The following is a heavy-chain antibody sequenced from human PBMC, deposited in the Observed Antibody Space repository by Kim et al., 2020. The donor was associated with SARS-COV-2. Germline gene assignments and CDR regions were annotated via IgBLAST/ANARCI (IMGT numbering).Heavy chain of an antibody. Sequence: KSRVTISVDTSKNQFSLKLSSVTAADTAVYYCARDLYDFWSGYSLDAFDIWGQGTMVTVSS. D-gene: IGHD3-3*01. V-gene: IGHV4-31*02. J-gene: IGHJ3*02. CDR3: ARDLYDFWSGYSLDAFDI.